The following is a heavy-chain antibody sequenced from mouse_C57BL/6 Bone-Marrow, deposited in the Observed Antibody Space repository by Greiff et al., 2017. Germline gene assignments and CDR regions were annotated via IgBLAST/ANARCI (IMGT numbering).Heavy chain of an antibody. CDR1: GYTFTSYW. J-gene: IGHJ1*03. CDR2: IDPSDSET. CDR3: ARAGGSGYDRYFDV. Sequence: QVQLQQPGAELVRPGSSVKLSCKASGYTFTSYWMHWVKQRPIQGLEWIGNIDPSDSETHYNQQFKDKATLTVDKSSSTAYMQLSSLTSEDSAVYYCARAGGSGYDRYFDVWGTGTTVTVSS. D-gene: IGHD1-1*01. V-gene: IGHV1-52*01.